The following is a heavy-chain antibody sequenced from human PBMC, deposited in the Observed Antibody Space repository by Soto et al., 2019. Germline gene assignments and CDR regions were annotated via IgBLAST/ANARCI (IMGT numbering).Heavy chain of an antibody. J-gene: IGHJ6*02. CDR2: IWYDGSNK. CDR3: ARDRYDYGDYSLYYYGMDV. D-gene: IGHD4-17*01. CDR1: GFTFSSYG. V-gene: IGHV3-33*01. Sequence: GGSLRLSCAASGFTFSSYGMHWVRQAPGKGLDWVAVIWYDGSNKYYADSVKGRFTISRDNSKNTLYLQMNSLRAEDTAVYYCARDRYDYGDYSLYYYGMDVWGQGTTVTVSS.